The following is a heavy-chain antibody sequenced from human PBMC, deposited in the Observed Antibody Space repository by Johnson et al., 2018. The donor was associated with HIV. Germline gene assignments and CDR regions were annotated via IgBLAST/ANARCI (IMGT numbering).Heavy chain of an antibody. V-gene: IGHV3-11*04. J-gene: IGHJ3*02. CDR3: AREYEAFDI. CDR1: GFTFSYSY. CDR2: ISSRGSTI. Sequence: QVQLVESGGGLVKPGGSLSLSCAASGFTFSYSYISWLRQAPVKGLEWVSYISSRGSTIDYGDSVKGRFTISRDNAKNSLYLQMNSLSAEDTAVYYCAREYEAFDIWGQGTMVTVSS.